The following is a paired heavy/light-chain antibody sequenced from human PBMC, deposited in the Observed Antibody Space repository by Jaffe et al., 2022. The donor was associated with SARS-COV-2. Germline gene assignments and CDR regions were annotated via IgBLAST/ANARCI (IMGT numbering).Light chain of an antibody. CDR3: SSYTTSNTWV. CDR1: SSDIGTYNH. V-gene: IGLV2-14*01. J-gene: IGLJ3*02. Sequence: QSALTQPASVSGSPGQSITISCTGTSSDIGTYNHVSWYQQHPGKAPKLMIYDVDNRPSGVSNRFSGSKSGNTASLTISGLQAEDEADYYCSSYTTSNTWVFGGGAKLTVL. CDR2: DVD.
Heavy chain of an antibody. D-gene: IGHD2-15*01. Sequence: QVQLVQSGSELKMPGASVKVSCQASGYTLTRYNINWVRQAPGQGLEWMGWINTNTGNPSYAQDFTGRTVFSLDTSVNTAYLQISSLKAEDTAVYYCARGDCIRGTCPVFSIWGQGTMVTVSS. CDR3: ARGDCIRGTCPVFSI. J-gene: IGHJ3*02. CDR2: INTNTGNP. CDR1: GYTLTRYN. V-gene: IGHV7-4-1*02.